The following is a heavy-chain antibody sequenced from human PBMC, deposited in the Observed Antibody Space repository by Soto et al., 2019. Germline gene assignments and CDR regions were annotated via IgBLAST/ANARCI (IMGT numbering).Heavy chain of an antibody. CDR1: GVTFDTYA. V-gene: IGHV3-23*01. J-gene: IGHJ1*01. D-gene: IGHD2-8*02. CDR3: AKDPGYTTESYYVALFDT. CDR2: IGSSGGST. Sequence: GGSMKLPSAACGVTFDTYAMHLVRHAPGKGLEWVSAIGSSGGSTYYADSVKGRFSISRDNSKSTVHLQMNTLRAEDTAIYFCAKDPGYTTESYYVALFDTWGTGTRVTVSS.